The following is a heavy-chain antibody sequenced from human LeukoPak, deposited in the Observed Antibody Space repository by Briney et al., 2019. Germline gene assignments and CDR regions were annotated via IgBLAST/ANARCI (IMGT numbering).Heavy chain of an antibody. D-gene: IGHD6-6*01. CDR1: GGSISSSSYY. V-gene: IGHV4-39*01. CDR3: ARGQYSSSSI. J-gene: IGHJ4*02. CDR2: IYYSGST. Sequence: PSETLSLTCTVSGGSISSSSYYWGWIRQPPGKGLEWIGSIYYSGSTYYNPSLKSRVTISVGTSKNQFSLKLSSVTAADTAVYYCARGQYSSSSIWGQGTLVTVSS.